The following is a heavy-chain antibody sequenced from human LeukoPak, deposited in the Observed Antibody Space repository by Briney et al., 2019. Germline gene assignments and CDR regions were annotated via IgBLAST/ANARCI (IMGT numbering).Heavy chain of an antibody. V-gene: IGHV1-69*13. CDR1: GGTFSSYA. CDR3: AGSSSWSPPSFVSAFDI. Sequence: SVKFSCKASGGTFSSYAISWVRQAPGQGLEWMGGIIPIFGTANYAQKFQGRVTITADESTSTAYMELSSLRSEDTAVYYCAGSSSWSPPSFVSAFDIWGQGTMVTVSS. CDR2: IIPIFGTA. J-gene: IGHJ3*02. D-gene: IGHD6-13*01.